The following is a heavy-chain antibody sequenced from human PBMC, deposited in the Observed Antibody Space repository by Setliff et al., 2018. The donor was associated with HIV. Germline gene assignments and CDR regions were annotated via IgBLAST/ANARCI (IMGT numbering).Heavy chain of an antibody. J-gene: IGHJ6*04. CDR1: GFTFSTYT. CDR3: TRDYWYDWNSVVDV. CDR2: ISGSGTSI. D-gene: IGHD1-7*01. Sequence: GGSLRLSCAPSGFTFSTYTMNWVRQAPGKGLEWVSSISGSGTSIYYADSVKGRFTISRDNAKNSLYLQMNSLRAEDTAVYYCTRDYWYDWNSVVDVWGKGTTVTVSS. V-gene: IGHV3-21*01.